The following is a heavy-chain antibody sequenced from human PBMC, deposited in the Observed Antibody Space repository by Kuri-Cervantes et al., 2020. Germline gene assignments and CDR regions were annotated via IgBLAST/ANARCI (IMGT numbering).Heavy chain of an antibody. D-gene: IGHD3-10*01. CDR2: ISGSGGST. Sequence: GESLKISCAASGFTFDDYAMSWVRQAPGKGLEWVSAISGSGGSTYYADSVKGRFTISRDNSKNTLYLQMNSLRAEDTAVYYCAKVGPMVRGIAFDPWGQGTLVTVSS. CDR1: GFTFDDYA. CDR3: AKVGPMVRGIAFDP. V-gene: IGHV3-23*01. J-gene: IGHJ5*02.